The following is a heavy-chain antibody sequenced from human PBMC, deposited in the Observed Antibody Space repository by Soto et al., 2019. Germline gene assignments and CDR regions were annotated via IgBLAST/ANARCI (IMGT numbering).Heavy chain of an antibody. Sequence: GGSLRLSCAASGFTFGSYARHWVRQAPDKGLEWLAVISYDGGNKVYADSVKGRFTISRDNSGKTLYLQMNSLRTEDSAVFFCARGGRGGTTRRGYYYYGMDVWGRGTTVTVSS. CDR3: ARGGRGGTTRRGYYYYGMDV. V-gene: IGHV3-30-3*01. CDR1: GFTFGSYA. CDR2: ISYDGGNK. J-gene: IGHJ6*02. D-gene: IGHD1-7*01.